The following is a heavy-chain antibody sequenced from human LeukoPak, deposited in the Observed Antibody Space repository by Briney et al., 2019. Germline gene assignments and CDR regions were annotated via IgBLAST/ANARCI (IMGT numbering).Heavy chain of an antibody. Sequence: SQTLSLTCTVSGGSISSGGYYWRWIRQHPGKGVEWIGYIYYSGSPYYNPSLKSRVTISVNTSKTQFSLKLSSVTAADTAVYYCARTRGYSGYEDFDYCGQGTLVTVSS. V-gene: IGHV4-31*03. J-gene: IGHJ4*02. CDR2: IYYSGSP. D-gene: IGHD5-12*01. CDR3: ARTRGYSGYEDFDY. CDR1: GGSISSGGYY.